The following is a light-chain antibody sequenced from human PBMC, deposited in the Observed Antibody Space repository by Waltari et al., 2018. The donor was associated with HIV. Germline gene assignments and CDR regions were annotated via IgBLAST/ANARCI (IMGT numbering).Light chain of an antibody. CDR1: RIESKS. V-gene: IGLV3-21*02. CDR2: DDS. CDR3: QVWHSGSDHWV. J-gene: IGLJ3*02. Sequence: SYVLTQPPSVSVAPGQTARVTCEGDRIESKSVNWYQQKPGQAPVLVVYDDSDRPSGIPGRFAGSNSGNTATLTISRAEAGDEADFYGQVWHSGSDHWVFGGGTKLTVL.